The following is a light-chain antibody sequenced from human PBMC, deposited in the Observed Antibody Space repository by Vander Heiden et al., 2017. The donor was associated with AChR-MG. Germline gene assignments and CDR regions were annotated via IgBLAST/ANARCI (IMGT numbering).Light chain of an antibody. V-gene: IGKV3-20*01. CDR1: QTISDNC. J-gene: IGKJ1*01. CDR3: QQCLTSPET. Sequence: EIVLTQSPGTLSASPGERATLSCRASQTISDNCLAWYQHKPGQAPRLLIYRASSRATGIPARFSGGGSETDFTLTISRLEPEDFAVYYCQQCLTSPETFGQGTKV. CDR2: RAS.